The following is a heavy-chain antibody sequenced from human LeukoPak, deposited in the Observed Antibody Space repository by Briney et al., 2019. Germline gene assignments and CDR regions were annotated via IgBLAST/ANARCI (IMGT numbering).Heavy chain of an antibody. CDR2: ISVYNGNT. CDR3: ARDGDRGEYSSSPLGY. D-gene: IGHD6-6*01. CDR1: GGTFSSYA. J-gene: IGHJ4*02. Sequence: ASVKVSCKASGGTFSSYAISWVRQAPGQGLEWMGWISVYNGNTDYAQKLQGRVTMTTDTSTSTAYMELRSLRSDDTAVYYCARDGDRGEYSSSPLGYWGQGTLVTVSS. V-gene: IGHV1-18*01.